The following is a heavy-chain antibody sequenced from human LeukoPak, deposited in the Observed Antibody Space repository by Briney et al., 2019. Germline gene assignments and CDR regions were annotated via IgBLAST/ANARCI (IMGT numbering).Heavy chain of an antibody. CDR2: IYTSGST. V-gene: IGHV4-4*07. J-gene: IGHJ6*03. Sequence: SETLSLTCTVSGGSISSYYWSWIRQPAGKGLEWIGRIYTSGSTNYNPSLKSRVTISVDTSRNQFSLKLSSVTAADTAVYYCARGDCSGGSCGYYYYYMDVWGKGTTVTVSS. CDR1: GGSISSYY. D-gene: IGHD2-15*01. CDR3: ARGDCSGGSCGYYYYYMDV.